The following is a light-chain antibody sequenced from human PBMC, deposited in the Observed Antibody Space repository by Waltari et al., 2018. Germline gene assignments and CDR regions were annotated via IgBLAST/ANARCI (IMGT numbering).Light chain of an antibody. CDR3: SSYAGLKV. V-gene: IGLV2-8*01. CDR1: SSDIGNSKY. J-gene: IGLJ2*01. Sequence: QSALTQPPSASGSPGQSVTLSCTGTSSDIGNSKYVSWYQQHPGKAPELMIYEVIKRPSGVPDRFSGSKSGNTASLTVSGLQAEDEAVYYCSSYAGLKVFGGGTKLTVL. CDR2: EVI.